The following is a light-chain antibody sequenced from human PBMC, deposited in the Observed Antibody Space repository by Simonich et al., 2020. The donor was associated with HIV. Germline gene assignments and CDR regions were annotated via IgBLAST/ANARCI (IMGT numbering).Light chain of an antibody. CDR3: MQGTHWPVT. CDR2: KVS. CDR1: QSLVRSAGNTD. V-gene: IGKV2-30*02. Sequence: EVGMTQSPLSLPVTLGQTASISCRSSQSLVRSAGNTDLNWYQQRPGQSPMRLIYKVSNRDSGVPDRFSGSGSGTDFTLKISRVEAEDVGVYFCMQGTHWPVTFGGGTKVEIK. J-gene: IGKJ4*01.